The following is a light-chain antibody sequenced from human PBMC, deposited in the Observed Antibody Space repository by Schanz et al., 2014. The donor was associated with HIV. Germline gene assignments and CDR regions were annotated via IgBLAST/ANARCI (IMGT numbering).Light chain of an antibody. V-gene: IGLV2-11*01. J-gene: IGLJ3*02. CDR1: SSDVGSYNY. CDR3: CSYAGSSILV. CDR2: DVT. Sequence: QSALTQPRSVSGSPGQSVTISCTGTSSDVGSYNYVSWYQQRPGKAPKLMIYDVTKRPSGVPDRFSGSKSGNTASLTISGLQAEDEADYYCCSYAGSSILVFGGGTKLTVL.